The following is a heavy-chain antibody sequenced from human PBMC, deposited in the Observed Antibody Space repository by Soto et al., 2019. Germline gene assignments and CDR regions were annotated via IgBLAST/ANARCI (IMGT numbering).Heavy chain of an antibody. CDR3: AKDIAARPPYYCDY. CDR1: GFTFDDYA. J-gene: IGHJ4*02. Sequence: GGSLRLSCAASGFTFDDYAMHWVRQAPGKGLEWVSGISWNSGTIAYADSVEGRFTISRDNAKNSLYLQMNSLRAEDTALYYCAKDIAARPPYYCDYWGQGTPVTVSS. V-gene: IGHV3-9*01. CDR2: ISWNSGTI. D-gene: IGHD6-6*01.